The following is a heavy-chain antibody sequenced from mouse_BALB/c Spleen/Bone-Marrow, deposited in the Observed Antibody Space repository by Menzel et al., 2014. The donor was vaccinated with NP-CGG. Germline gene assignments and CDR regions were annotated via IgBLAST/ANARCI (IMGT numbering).Heavy chain of an antibody. D-gene: IGHD2-1*01. CDR1: GYTFTSCY. CDR2: IYPGDGST. CDR3: ARPDGNYESYFDY. J-gene: IGHJ2*01. Sequence: QVQLQQSGPELVKPGASVKMSCKASGYTFTSCYIHWVKQSPGQGLEWIGWIYPGDGSTEYNGKFKGKTTLTADKSSSTAYMLLSSLTSEDSAIYFCARPDGNYESYFDYWDQGTTLTVSS. V-gene: IGHV1S56*01.